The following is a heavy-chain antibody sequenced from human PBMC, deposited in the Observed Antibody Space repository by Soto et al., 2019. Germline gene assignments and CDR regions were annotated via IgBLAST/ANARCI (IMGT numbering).Heavy chain of an antibody. CDR1: GFTFSYAW. Sequence: GSLRLSCAGSGFTFSYAWMTLVRQAPGKGLQWIGRIKSQSDGGTVDDAAPVKGRFTISRDDSTNTLYLHMNSLKAEDTAIYYCTRGAPSGTFYDYWGQGALVTVSS. CDR2: IKSQSDGGTV. CDR3: TRGAPSGTFYDY. D-gene: IGHD6-13*01. J-gene: IGHJ4*02. V-gene: IGHV3-15*05.